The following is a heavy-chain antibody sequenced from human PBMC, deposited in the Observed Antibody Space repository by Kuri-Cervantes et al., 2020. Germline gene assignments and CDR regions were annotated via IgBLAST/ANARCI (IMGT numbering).Heavy chain of an antibody. Sequence: SETLSLTCTVSGGSISSSSYYWGWIRQPPGKGLEWIGSIYYSGSTYYNPSLKSRVTISVDTSKNQFSLKLRSVTAADTAVYYCARHWNRNNGGAFDIWGQGTMVTVSS. CDR2: IYYSGST. J-gene: IGHJ3*02. CDR1: GGSISSSSYY. V-gene: IGHV4-39*01. D-gene: IGHD1-14*01. CDR3: ARHWNRNNGGAFDI.